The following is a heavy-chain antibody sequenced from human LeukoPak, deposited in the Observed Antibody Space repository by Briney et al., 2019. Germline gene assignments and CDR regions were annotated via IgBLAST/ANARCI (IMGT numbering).Heavy chain of an antibody. CDR2: ITNSGGST. V-gene: IGHV3-23*01. CDR3: ASKFHYYDSSGYYL. CDR1: GFTFSSYA. Sequence: GGSLRLSCAASGFTFSSYAMSWVRQAPGKGLEWVSAITNSGGSTHYADSVKGRFTISRDNAKNSLYLQMNSLRAEDTAVYYCASKFHYYDSSGYYLWGQGTLVTVSS. J-gene: IGHJ4*02. D-gene: IGHD3-22*01.